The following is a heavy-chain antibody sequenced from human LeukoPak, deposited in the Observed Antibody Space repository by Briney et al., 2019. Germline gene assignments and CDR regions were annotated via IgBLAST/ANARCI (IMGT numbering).Heavy chain of an antibody. CDR3: ARALGWELLAFDY. CDR2: IYYSGTT. J-gene: IGHJ4*02. D-gene: IGHD1-26*01. V-gene: IGHV4-59*01. Sequence: SETLSLTCTVSGGSISSYYWSWIRQPPGKGLEWIGYIYYSGTTYYNPSLKSRVTISVDTSKDQFSLKLNSVTAADTAVYYCARALGWELLAFDYWGQGTLVTVSS. CDR1: GGSISSYY.